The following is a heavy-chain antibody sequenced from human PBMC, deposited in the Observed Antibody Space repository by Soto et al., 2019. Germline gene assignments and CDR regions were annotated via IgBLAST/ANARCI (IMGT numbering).Heavy chain of an antibody. D-gene: IGHD3-22*01. CDR1: GGSISSGGYY. J-gene: IGHJ4*02. Sequence: SETLSLTCTVSGGSISSGGYYWSWIRQHPGKGLEWIGYIYYSGSTYYNPSLKSRVTISVDTSKNQFSLKLSSVTAADTAVYYCARGIGEAITMIVVVPHFDYWGQGTLVTVSS. V-gene: IGHV4-31*03. CDR2: IYYSGST. CDR3: ARGIGEAITMIVVVPHFDY.